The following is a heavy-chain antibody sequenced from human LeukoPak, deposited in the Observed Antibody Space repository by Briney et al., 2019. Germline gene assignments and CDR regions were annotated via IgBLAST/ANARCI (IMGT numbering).Heavy chain of an antibody. J-gene: IGHJ6*03. Sequence: GGSLRLSCAASGFTFSSYWMSWVRQAPGKGLEWVANIKQDGSEKYYVDSVKGRFTISRDNAKNSLYLQMNSLRAEDTAVYYCAREGRIVATIGGYGFWSLYYYYMDVWGKGTTVTVSS. V-gene: IGHV3-7*01. CDR2: IKQDGSEK. CDR3: AREGRIVATIGGYGFWSLYYYYMDV. D-gene: IGHD5-12*01. CDR1: GFTFSSYW.